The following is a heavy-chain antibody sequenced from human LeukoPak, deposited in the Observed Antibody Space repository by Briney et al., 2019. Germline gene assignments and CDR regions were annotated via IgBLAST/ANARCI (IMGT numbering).Heavy chain of an antibody. D-gene: IGHD3-22*01. V-gene: IGHV3-23*01. CDR2: ISGSGGST. CDR1: GFTFSSYA. J-gene: IGHJ4*02. CDR3: AKGSDYYDSSGYYY. Sequence: PGGSLRLSCVASGFTFSSYAMSWVRQAPGKGLEWVSAISGSGGSTYYADSVKGRFTISRDNSKNTLYLQMNSLRAEDTAVYYCAKGSDYYDSSGYYYWGQGTLVTVSS.